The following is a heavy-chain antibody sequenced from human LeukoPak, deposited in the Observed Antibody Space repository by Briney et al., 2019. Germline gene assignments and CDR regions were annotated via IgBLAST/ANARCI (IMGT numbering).Heavy chain of an antibody. CDR2: ISGSGGST. J-gene: IGHJ4*02. CDR3: AKDRRIVGANTFDY. V-gene: IGHV3-23*01. D-gene: IGHD1-26*01. CDR1: GFTFSSYA. Sequence: GGSLRLSCAASGFTFSSYAMGWVRQAPGKGLEWVSAISGSGGSTYYADSVKGRFTISRDNSKNTLYLQMNSLRAEDTAVYYCAKDRRIVGANTFDYWGQGTLVTVSS.